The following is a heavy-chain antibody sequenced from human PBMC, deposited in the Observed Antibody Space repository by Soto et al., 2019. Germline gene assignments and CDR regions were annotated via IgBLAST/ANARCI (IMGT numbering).Heavy chain of an antibody. CDR2: ISTTSTYI. J-gene: IGHJ6*02. CDR1: GFTFSGDS. Sequence: LRLSCAASGFTFSGDSMNWVRQAPGKGLEWVSSISTTSTYIYYADSVKGRFTISRDNANNSLHLQTNSLRAEDTAVYYCTRDYVMDVWGQGTTVTVSS. CDR3: TRDYVMDV. V-gene: IGHV3-21*01.